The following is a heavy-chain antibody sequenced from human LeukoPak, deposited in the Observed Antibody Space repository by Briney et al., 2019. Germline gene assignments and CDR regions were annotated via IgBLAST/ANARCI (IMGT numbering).Heavy chain of an antibody. D-gene: IGHD3-3*01. Sequence: PSETLSLTCTVSGGSISSSSYYWGWIRQPPGKGLEWIGSIYYSGSTYYNPSLKSRVTISVDTSKNQFSLKLSSVTAADTAVYYCARLLDFWSGYYFLNWGQGTLVTVSS. CDR1: GGSISSSSYY. CDR2: IYYSGST. J-gene: IGHJ4*02. V-gene: IGHV4-39*01. CDR3: ARLLDFWSGYYFLN.